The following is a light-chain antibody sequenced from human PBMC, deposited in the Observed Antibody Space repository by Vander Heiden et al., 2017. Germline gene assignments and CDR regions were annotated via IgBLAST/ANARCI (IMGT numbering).Light chain of an antibody. CDR1: SSDVGSYNL. CDR3: CSYAGSSTFRV. J-gene: IGLJ3*02. Sequence: QSALTQPASVSGSPGQSITTSCTGTSSDVGSYNLVSWYQQHPGKAPKLMIYEDSKRPSGVSNRFSGSKSGNTASLTISGLQAEDEADYYCCSYAGSSTFRVFGGGTKLTVL. CDR2: EDS. V-gene: IGLV2-23*02.